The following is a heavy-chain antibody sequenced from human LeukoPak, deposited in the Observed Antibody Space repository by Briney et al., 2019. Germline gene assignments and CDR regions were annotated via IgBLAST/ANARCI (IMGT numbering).Heavy chain of an antibody. CDR2: INPNSGGT. CDR1: GYTFTGNY. CDR3: ARVSRVGGFDY. D-gene: IGHD3-3*01. V-gene: IGHV1-2*04. J-gene: IGHJ4*02. Sequence: ASVKVSCKASGYTFTGNYMHWGRQAPGQGLEWMGWINPNSGGTNYAQRFQGWVTMTRDTSISTAYMELSRLRSDDTAVYYCARVSRVGGFDYWGQGTLVTVSS.